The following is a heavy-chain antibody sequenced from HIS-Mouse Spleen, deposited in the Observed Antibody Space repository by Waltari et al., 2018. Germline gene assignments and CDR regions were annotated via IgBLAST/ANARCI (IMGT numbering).Heavy chain of an antibody. J-gene: IGHJ4*02. V-gene: IGHV3-7*01. CDR1: GFPFSTYW. Sequence: EVQLVESGGGLVQPGGSLRLSCAASGFPFSTYWMRWVLPAPGKGLEWVANIKQDGSEKYYVDSVKGRFTISRDNAKNSLYLQMNSLRAEDTAVYYCAREPHYGGNSHFDYWGQGTLVTVSS. CDR2: IKQDGSEK. CDR3: AREPHYGGNSHFDY. D-gene: IGHD4-17*01.